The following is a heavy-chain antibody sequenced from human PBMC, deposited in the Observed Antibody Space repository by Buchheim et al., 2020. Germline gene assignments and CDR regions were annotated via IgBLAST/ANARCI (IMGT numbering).Heavy chain of an antibody. J-gene: IGHJ1*01. CDR2: LSYDGSNK. CDR1: GFTFSSYG. CDR3: AKGVVTAIGYFQH. D-gene: IGHD2-21*02. V-gene: IGHV3-30*18. Sequence: QVQLVESGGGVVQPGRSLRLSCAASGFTFSSYGMHWVRKAPTKGLEWVEVLSYDGSNKNYADSVKGRFTISRDNSKNTLYLQMNSLRAEDTAVYYCAKGVVTAIGYFQHWGQGTL.